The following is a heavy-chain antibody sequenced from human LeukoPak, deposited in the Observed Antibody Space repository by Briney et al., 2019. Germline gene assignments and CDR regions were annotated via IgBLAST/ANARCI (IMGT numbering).Heavy chain of an antibody. CDR3: AKGPLDYYYDSSGYYDY. J-gene: IGHJ4*02. Sequence: GGSLRLSCAASGFTFSNCAMSWVRQAPGKGLEWVSVISASDGTTYYADSVKGRFTISRDNSKNTLYLQMNNLRAEDTAVYYCAKGPLDYYYDSSGYYDYWGQGTLVTVSS. D-gene: IGHD3-22*01. CDR1: GFTFSNCA. CDR2: ISASDGTT. V-gene: IGHV3-23*01.